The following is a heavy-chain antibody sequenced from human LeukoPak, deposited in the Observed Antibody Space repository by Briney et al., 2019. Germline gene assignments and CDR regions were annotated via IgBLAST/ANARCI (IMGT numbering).Heavy chain of an antibody. CDR3: AREGRTHGMDV. CDR1: GVSIGTYY. V-gene: IGHV4-59*13. CDR2: IYYSGST. Sequence: PSETLSLTCTVSGVSIGTYYWSWIRQPPGKGLEWIGYIYYSGSTNYNPSLKSRVTISVYTSKNQFSLKLNSVTAADTAVYYCAREGRTHGMDVWGQGTTVTVSS. J-gene: IGHJ6*02. D-gene: IGHD1-14*01.